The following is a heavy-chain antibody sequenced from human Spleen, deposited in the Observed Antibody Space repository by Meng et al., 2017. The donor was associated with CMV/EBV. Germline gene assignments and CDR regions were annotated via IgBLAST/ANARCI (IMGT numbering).Heavy chain of an antibody. CDR3: AKDLAYDFWSGYRNYYFDY. J-gene: IGHJ4*02. V-gene: IGHV3-23*01. CDR2: ISGSGGST. Sequence: GGSLRLFCAASGFTFSSYAMSWVRQAPGKGLEWVSAISGSGGSTYYADSVKGRFTISRDNSKNTLYLQMNSLRAEDTAVYYCAKDLAYDFWSGYRNYYFDYWGQGTLVTVSS. CDR1: GFTFSSYA. D-gene: IGHD3-3*01.